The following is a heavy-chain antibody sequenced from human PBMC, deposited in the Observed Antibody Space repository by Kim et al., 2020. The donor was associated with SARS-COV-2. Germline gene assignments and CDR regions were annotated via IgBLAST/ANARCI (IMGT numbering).Heavy chain of an antibody. J-gene: IGHJ4*02. CDR1: GFRFSDSW. V-gene: IGHV3-7*01. D-gene: IGHD2-8*02. CDR2: INEPGTDK. Sequence: GGSLRLSCAVSGFRFSDSWMSWVRQAPGKGLEWVANINEPGTDKYYVDSLEGRFVISRDNAKNSLYLQMNSLRAEDTAVYFCARDPHPGALDYWGLGVL. CDR3: ARDPHPGALDY.